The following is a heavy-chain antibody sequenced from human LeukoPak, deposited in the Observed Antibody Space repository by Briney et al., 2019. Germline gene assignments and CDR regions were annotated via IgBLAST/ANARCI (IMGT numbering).Heavy chain of an antibody. J-gene: IGHJ4*02. Sequence: ASVKVSYKASGYTFTGYYMHWVRQAPGQGLEWMGWINPNSGGTNYAQKFQGRVTMTRDTSISTAYMELSRLRSDDTAVYYCARDEDIVVVPAATIGRYFDYWGQGTLVTVSS. CDR2: INPNSGGT. V-gene: IGHV1-2*02. CDR1: GYTFTGYY. CDR3: ARDEDIVVVPAATIGRYFDY. D-gene: IGHD2-2*01.